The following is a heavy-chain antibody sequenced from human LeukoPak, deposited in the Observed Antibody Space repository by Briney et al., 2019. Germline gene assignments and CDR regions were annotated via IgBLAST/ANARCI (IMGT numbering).Heavy chain of an antibody. CDR1: GFTFSSYA. CDR2: ISGSGGST. Sequence: GGSLRLSCAASGFTFSSYAMSWVRQAPGKGLEWVSAISGSGGSTYYADSVKGRFTISRDNSKNTLYLQMNSLRAEDTAIYYCAFRGKVTVTTKGAFDIWGQGTMVTVSS. J-gene: IGHJ3*02. CDR3: AFRGKVTVTTKGAFDI. D-gene: IGHD4-17*01. V-gene: IGHV3-23*01.